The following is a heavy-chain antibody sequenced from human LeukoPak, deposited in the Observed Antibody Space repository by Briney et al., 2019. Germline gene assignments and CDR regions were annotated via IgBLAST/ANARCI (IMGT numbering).Heavy chain of an antibody. Sequence: GGSLRLSCAASGFTFSTYAMSWVRQAPGKGLEWVAVIWYDGSNKYYADSVKGRFTISRDNSKNTLYLQMNSLRAEDTAVYYCARDWGGSGTLGAFDIWGQGTMVTVSS. CDR2: IWYDGSNK. V-gene: IGHV3-33*08. CDR3: ARDWGGSGTLGAFDI. CDR1: GFTFSTYA. J-gene: IGHJ3*02. D-gene: IGHD3-10*01.